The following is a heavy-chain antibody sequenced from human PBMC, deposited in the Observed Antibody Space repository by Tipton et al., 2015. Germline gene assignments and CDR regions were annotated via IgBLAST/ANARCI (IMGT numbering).Heavy chain of an antibody. CDR3: ASASIIQGYYHDSSRYYLFNS. J-gene: IGHJ1*01. CDR1: GGSFSDYY. CDR2: IYYSGST. D-gene: IGHD3-22*01. V-gene: IGHV4-59*01. Sequence: TLSLTCTVSGGSFSDYYWSWIRQSPGEGLEWIGYIYYSGSTNYNPSLRSRVAMSMYTSKNQFSLKLSSVIAADTSVYYCASASIIQGYYHDSSRYYLFNSCGQGTLVTVSS.